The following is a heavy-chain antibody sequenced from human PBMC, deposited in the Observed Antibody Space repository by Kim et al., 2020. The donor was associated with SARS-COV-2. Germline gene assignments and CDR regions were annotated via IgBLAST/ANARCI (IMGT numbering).Heavy chain of an antibody. V-gene: IGHV3-30*03. CDR3: LGSGSFDY. J-gene: IGHJ4*02. CDR2: ISYDGSNK. D-gene: IGHD3-10*01. Sequence: GGSLRLSCAASGFTFSSYGMHWVRQAPGKGLEWVAVISYDGSNKYYADSVKGRFTISRDNSKNTLYLQMNSLRAEDTAVYYCLGSGSFDYWDQGTLVTVSS. CDR1: GFTFSSYG.